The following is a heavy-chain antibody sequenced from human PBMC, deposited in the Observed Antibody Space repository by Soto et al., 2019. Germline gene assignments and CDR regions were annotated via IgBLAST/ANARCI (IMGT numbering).Heavy chain of an antibody. Sequence: GGSLRLSCAASGFTFSSYAMSWVRQAPGKGLKWVSAISGSGGSTYYADSVKGRFTISRDNSKNTLYLQMNSLRAEDTAVYYCAKDRPMTTVIRYYFYYMDVWGKGTTVTVSS. J-gene: IGHJ6*03. D-gene: IGHD4-17*01. V-gene: IGHV3-23*01. CDR3: AKDRPMTTVIRYYFYYMDV. CDR1: GFTFSSYA. CDR2: ISGSGGST.